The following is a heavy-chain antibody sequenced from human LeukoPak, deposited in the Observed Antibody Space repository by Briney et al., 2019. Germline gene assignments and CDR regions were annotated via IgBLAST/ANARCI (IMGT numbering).Heavy chain of an antibody. CDR3: ARDPRQIFSSWYQCDY. Sequence: ASVKVSCKASGYTFTSYGMSWVRQAPGQGLEWMGWISAYNGNTNYAQKLQGRVTMTTDTSTSTAYMELRSLRSDDSAVYYCARDPRQIFSSWYQCDYWGQGTLVTVSS. CDR2: ISAYNGNT. CDR1: GYTFTSYG. D-gene: IGHD6-13*01. J-gene: IGHJ4*02. V-gene: IGHV1-18*01.